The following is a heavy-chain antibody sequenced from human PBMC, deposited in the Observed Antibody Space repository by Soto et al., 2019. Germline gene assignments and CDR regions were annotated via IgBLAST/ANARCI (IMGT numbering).Heavy chain of an antibody. V-gene: IGHV2-5*02. J-gene: IGHJ5*02. CDR3: AHSLRFLEWFDNWFDP. CDR1: GFSLSTSGVG. CDR2: IYWDDDK. D-gene: IGHD3-3*01. Sequence: SGPTLVKPTQTLTLTCTFSGFSLSTSGVGVGWIRQPPGKALEWLALIYWDDDKRYSPSLKSRLTITKDTSKNQVVLTMTNMDPVDTATYYCAHSLRFLEWFDNWFDPWGQGTLVTVSS.